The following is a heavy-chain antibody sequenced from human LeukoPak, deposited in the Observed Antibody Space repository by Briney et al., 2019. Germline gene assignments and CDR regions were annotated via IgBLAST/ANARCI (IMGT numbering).Heavy chain of an antibody. J-gene: IGHJ3*02. CDR1: GYTFTSYD. CDR2: MNPNSGNT. D-gene: IGHD6-6*01. V-gene: IGHV1-8*03. Sequence: ASVKVSCKASGYTFTSYDINWVRQATGQGLEWMGWMNPNSGNTGYAQKFQGRVTITRNTSISTAYMELSSLRSEDTAVYYCARERIAARPGAFDIWGQGTMVTVSS. CDR3: ARERIAARPGAFDI.